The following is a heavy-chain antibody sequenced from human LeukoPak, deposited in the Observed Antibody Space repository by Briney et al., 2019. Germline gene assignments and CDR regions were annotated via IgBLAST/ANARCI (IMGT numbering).Heavy chain of an antibody. CDR3: ARVTAARGVIFDY. V-gene: IGHV4-34*01. D-gene: IGHD3-10*01. CDR1: GGSFSGYY. CDR2: INHSGST. J-gene: IGHJ4*02. Sequence: SETLSLTCAVYGGSFSGYYWSWIRQPPGKGLEWIGEINHSGSTNYNPSLKSRVTISVDTSKNQFSLKQSSVTAADTAVYYCARVTAARGVIFDYWGQGTLVTVSS.